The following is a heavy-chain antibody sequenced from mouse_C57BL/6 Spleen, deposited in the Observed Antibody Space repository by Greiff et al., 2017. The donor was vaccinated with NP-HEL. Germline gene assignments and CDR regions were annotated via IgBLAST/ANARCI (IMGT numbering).Heavy chain of an antibody. J-gene: IGHJ3*01. CDR1: GYTFTSYW. V-gene: IGHV1-61*01. CDR2: IYPSDSET. CDR3: AREDYGSSSFAY. Sequence: QVQLQQPGAELVRPWSSVKLSCKASGYTFTSYWMDWVKQRPGQGLEWIGNIYPSDSETHYNQKFKDKATLTVDKSSSTAYMQLSSLTSADSAVYYCAREDYGSSSFAYWGQGTLVTVSA. D-gene: IGHD1-1*01.